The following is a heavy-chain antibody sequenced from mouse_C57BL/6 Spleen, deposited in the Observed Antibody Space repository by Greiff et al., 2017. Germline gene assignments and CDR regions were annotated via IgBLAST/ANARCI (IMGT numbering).Heavy chain of an antibody. J-gene: IGHJ1*03. CDR1: GYTFTDYN. CDR3: AREEGTVEDWYFDV. D-gene: IGHD1-1*01. V-gene: IGHV1-18*01. Sequence: EVQLQQSGPELVKPGASVKIPCKASGYTFTDYNMDWVKQSHGKSLEWIGDINPNNGGTIYNQKFKGKATLTVDKSSSTAYMELRSLTSEDTAVYYCAREEGTVEDWYFDVWGTGTTVTVSS. CDR2: INPNNGGT.